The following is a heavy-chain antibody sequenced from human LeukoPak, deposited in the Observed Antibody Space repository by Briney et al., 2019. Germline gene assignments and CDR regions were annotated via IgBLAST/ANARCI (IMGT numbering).Heavy chain of an antibody. V-gene: IGHV3-30*18. Sequence: GGSLRLSCAASGFTFSSHGMHWVRQAPGKGLEWVAVVSYDGSNKYYADSVKRRFTISRDNSNNTLYVQMNSLRAEDTAVYYCAKSRSGWHFDYWGQGILVTVSS. CDR3: AKSRSGWHFDY. D-gene: IGHD6-19*01. J-gene: IGHJ4*02. CDR2: VSYDGSNK. CDR1: GFTFSSHG.